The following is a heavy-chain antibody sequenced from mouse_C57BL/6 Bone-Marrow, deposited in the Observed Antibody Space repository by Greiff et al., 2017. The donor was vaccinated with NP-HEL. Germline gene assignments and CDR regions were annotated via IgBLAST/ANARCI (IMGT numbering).Heavy chain of an antibody. D-gene: IGHD1-1*01. V-gene: IGHV1-52*01. Sequence: QVQLKQPGAELVRPGSSVKLSCKASGYTFTSYWMHWVKQRPIQGLEWIGNIDPSDSETHYNQKFKDKATLTVDKSSSTAYMQLSSLTSEDSAVYCCARRKTTVVDYWYFDVWGTGTTVTVSS. CDR3: ARRKTTVVDYWYFDV. CDR1: GYTFTSYW. J-gene: IGHJ1*03. CDR2: IDPSDSET.